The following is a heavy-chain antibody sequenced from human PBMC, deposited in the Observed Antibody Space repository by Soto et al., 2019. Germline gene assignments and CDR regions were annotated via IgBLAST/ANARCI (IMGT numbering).Heavy chain of an antibody. CDR1: GGSISSGDYY. D-gene: IGHD3-10*01. CDR3: ARAAYYGSGESLPHGY. CDR2: IYYSGST. V-gene: IGHV4-30-4*01. J-gene: IGHJ4*02. Sequence: SETLSLTCTLSGGSISSGDYYWIWIRQPPGKGLEWIGYIYYSGSTHNNPSLKSRVTISVDTSKNQFSLKLSSVTAADTAVYYCARAAYYGSGESLPHGYWGQGTLVTVSS.